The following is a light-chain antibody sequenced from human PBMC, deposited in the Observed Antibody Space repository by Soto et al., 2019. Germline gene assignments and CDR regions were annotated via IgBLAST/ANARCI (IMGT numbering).Light chain of an antibody. J-gene: IGKJ4*02. V-gene: IGKV1-5*03. CDR3: PPYQSQADP. CDR2: KAS. Sequence: DIQMTQSPSTLSGSVGDRVTITCRASQTISSWLAWYQQKPGKAPKLLIYKASTLKSGVPSRFSGSGSGTEITLTINSLQPDEFSRDRGPPYQSQADPFAEGTRVEIK. CDR1: QTISSW.